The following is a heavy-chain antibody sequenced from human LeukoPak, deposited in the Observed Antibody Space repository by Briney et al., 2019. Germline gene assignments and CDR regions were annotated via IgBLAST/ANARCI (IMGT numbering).Heavy chain of an antibody. D-gene: IGHD4-23*01. V-gene: IGHV4-34*01. CDR1: GGSFRGYY. J-gene: IGHJ3*02. CDR3: ARDRARDFDYGGNHITHDAFDI. Sequence: SETLSLTCAVSGGSFRGYYWSWIRQSPGKGLEWIGEINHSGNTNYNPSLKSRVTISVDTSKNQFSLKLSSVTAADTAVYYCARDRARDFDYGGNHITHDAFDIWGQGTMVTVSS. CDR2: INHSGNT.